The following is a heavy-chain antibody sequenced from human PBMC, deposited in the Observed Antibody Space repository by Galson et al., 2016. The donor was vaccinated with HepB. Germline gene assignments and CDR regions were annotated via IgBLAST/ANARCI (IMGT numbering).Heavy chain of an antibody. CDR1: GGTFSSYA. J-gene: IGHJ6*02. CDR2: IVPFFGTA. V-gene: IGHV1-69*13. Sequence: SVKVSCKASGGTFSSYAISWVRQAPGQGLEWMGGIVPFFGTANYAQKFQGRVTITADESTRTAYIDQSSLRSDDTAVYYCASGQGCATMVHHGTFYGMDVWGQGTTVTVSS. D-gene: IGHD3-10*01. CDR3: ASGQGCATMVHHGTFYGMDV.